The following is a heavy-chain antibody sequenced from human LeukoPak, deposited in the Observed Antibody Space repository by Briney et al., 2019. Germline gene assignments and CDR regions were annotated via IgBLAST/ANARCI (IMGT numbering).Heavy chain of an antibody. V-gene: IGHV3-30*18. Sequence: GGSLRLSCAASGFTFSSYGMHWVRQAPGKGLEWVVVISYDGSNKYYADSVKGRFTISRDNSKNTLYLQMNSLRAEDTAVYYCANLYYDSSGDDYWGQGTLVTVSS. J-gene: IGHJ4*02. D-gene: IGHD3-22*01. CDR1: GFTFSSYG. CDR2: ISYDGSNK. CDR3: ANLYYDSSGDDY.